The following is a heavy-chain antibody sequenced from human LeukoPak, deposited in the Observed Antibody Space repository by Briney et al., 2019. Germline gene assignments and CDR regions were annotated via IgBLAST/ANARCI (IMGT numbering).Heavy chain of an antibody. J-gene: IGHJ6*02. Sequence: GGSLRLSCAASGFTFDDYAMHWVRQAPGKGLEWVSGISWNSGSIGYADSVKGRFTISRDNAKNSLYLQMNSLRAEDTALYYCARYCSSTSCAPAYYYYDMDVWGQGTTVTVSS. D-gene: IGHD2-2*01. CDR2: ISWNSGSI. CDR1: GFTFDDYA. CDR3: ARYCSSTSCAPAYYYYDMDV. V-gene: IGHV3-9*01.